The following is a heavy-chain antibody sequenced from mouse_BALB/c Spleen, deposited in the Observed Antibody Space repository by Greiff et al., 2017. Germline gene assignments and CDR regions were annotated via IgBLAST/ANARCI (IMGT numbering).Heavy chain of an antibody. V-gene: IGHV5-6-5*01. D-gene: IGHD1-1*01. CDR3: ASLYGSSYAY. Sequence: EVKLMESGGGLVKPGGSLKLSCAASGFTFSSYAMSWVRQTPEKRLEWVASISSGGSTYYPDSVKGRFTISRDNARNILYLQMSSLRSEDTAMYYCASLYGSSYAYWGQGTLVTVSA. J-gene: IGHJ3*01. CDR1: GFTFSSYA. CDR2: ISSGGST.